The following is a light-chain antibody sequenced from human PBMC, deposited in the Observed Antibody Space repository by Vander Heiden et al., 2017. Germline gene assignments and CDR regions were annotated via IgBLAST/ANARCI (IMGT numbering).Light chain of an antibody. CDR1: SSNFGAGYE. V-gene: IGLV1-40*01. J-gene: IGLJ2*01. CDR2: GNI. Sequence: QSVLTQPPSVSGAPGQRVTISCTGSSSNFGAGYEVHWYQQLPGAAPKLLIYGNINRPSGGPDRFSGSKSGTSASLAITGLQAEDEADYFCQSYDTSLSGPVVFGGGTKLTVL. CDR3: QSYDTSLSGPVV.